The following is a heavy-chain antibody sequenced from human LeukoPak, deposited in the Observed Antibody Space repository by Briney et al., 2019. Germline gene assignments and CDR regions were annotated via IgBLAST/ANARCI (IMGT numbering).Heavy chain of an antibody. CDR2: IYYTGST. V-gene: IGHV4-59*08. CDR3: ARHRAYSSSSPFDY. D-gene: IGHD6-6*01. Sequence: SETLSLTCSVSGGSISSLYWSWIRQPRGRDWSGLDIYYTGSTNYNPSLKSRVTMFVDMSKNQFSLRLSSVTAADTAVYYCARHRAYSSSSPFDYWGQGTLVTVSS. J-gene: IGHJ4*02. CDR1: GGSISSLY.